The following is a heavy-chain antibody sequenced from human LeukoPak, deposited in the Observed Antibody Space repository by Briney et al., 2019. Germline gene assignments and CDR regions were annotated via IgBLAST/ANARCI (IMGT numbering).Heavy chain of an antibody. V-gene: IGHV3-66*01. J-gene: IGHJ4*02. D-gene: IGHD5-24*01. CDR2: LYSSGTT. CDR1: GLTVSSNY. Sequence: GGSLRLSCAASGLTVSSNYMTWVRQAPGKGLDWVSVLYSSGTTYYADSVQGRFTISRDNSKNTLYLQMNGLRVEDTAVYFCARELQYDWPLDYWGQGTLVTVSS. CDR3: ARELQYDWPLDY.